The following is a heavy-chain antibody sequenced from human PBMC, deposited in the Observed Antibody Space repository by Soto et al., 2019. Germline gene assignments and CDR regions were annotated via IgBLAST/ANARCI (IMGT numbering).Heavy chain of an antibody. CDR2: ISYDGSNK. V-gene: IGHV3-30*18. CDR1: GFTFSSYG. D-gene: IGHD1-7*01. CDR3: AKDYGSTGRYHYYYGLDV. J-gene: IGHJ6*02. Sequence: GGSLRLSCAASGFTFSSYGMHWVRQAPGKGLEWVAVISYDGSNKYYADSVKGRFTISRDNSKNTLYLQMNSLRAEDTAVYYCAKDYGSTGRYHYYYGLDVWGQGTTVTVSS.